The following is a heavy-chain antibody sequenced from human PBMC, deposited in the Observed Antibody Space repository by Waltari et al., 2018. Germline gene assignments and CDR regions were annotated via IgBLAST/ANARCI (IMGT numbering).Heavy chain of an antibody. J-gene: IGHJ4*02. CDR3: AKGAIAVAGKTRAVDY. Sequence: EVQLLESGGGLVQPGGSLRLSCAASGFTFTNYALTWVRQPPGKGREWVSIIRGSGGTTHYADSVKGRFTISRDNSRNTLSLQMNSLRAEDTAVYYCAKGAIAVAGKTRAVDYWGQGTLVTVSS. CDR2: IRGSGGTT. D-gene: IGHD6-19*01. CDR1: GFTFTNYA. V-gene: IGHV3-23*01.